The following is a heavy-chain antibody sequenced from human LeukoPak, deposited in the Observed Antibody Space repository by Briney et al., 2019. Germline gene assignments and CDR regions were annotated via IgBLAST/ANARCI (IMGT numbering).Heavy chain of an antibody. CDR3: ARGYSGYDPFDY. J-gene: IGHJ4*02. D-gene: IGHD5-12*01. Sequence: SQTLSLTCTVSGGSISSGDYYWSWIRQPPGKGLEWIGYIYYGGSTYYNPSLKSRVTISVDTSKNQFSLKLSSVTAADTAVYYCARGYSGYDPFDYWGQGTLVTVSS. CDR2: IYYGGST. CDR1: GGSISSGDYY. V-gene: IGHV4-30-4*08.